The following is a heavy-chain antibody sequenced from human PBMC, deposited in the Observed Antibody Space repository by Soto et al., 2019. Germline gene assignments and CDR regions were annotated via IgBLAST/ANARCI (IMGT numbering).Heavy chain of an antibody. CDR3: ATPGPPYDSSGYYYYFDY. CDR2: IIPIFGTA. J-gene: IGHJ4*02. D-gene: IGHD3-22*01. Sequence: SVKVSCKASGGTFSSYAISWVRQAPGQGLEWMGGIIPIFGTANYAQKFQGRVTITADKSTSTAYMELSSLRSEDTAVYYCATPGPPYDSSGYYYYFDYWGPGTLVTLSS. CDR1: GGTFSSYA. V-gene: IGHV1-69*06.